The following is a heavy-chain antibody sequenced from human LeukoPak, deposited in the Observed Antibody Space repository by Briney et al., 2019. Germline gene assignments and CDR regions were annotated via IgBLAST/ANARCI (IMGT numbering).Heavy chain of an antibody. CDR3: ARDSPAYDFTDY. CDR1: GGTFSSYA. Sequence: SVKVSCKASGGTFSSYAISWVRQAPGQGLEWMGRIIPIFGTANYAQKFQGRVTTTTDESTSTAYMELSSLRSEDTAVYYCARDSPAYDFTDYWGQGTLVTVSS. V-gene: IGHV1-69*05. CDR2: IIPIFGTA. J-gene: IGHJ4*02. D-gene: IGHD3-3*01.